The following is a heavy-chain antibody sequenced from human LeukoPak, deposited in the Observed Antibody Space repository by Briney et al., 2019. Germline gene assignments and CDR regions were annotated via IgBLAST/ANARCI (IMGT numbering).Heavy chain of an antibody. D-gene: IGHD2-15*01. CDR3: ARGGTFSFDY. V-gene: IGHV4-30-2*01. CDR1: GGSISSGGYS. Sequence: SETLSLTCAVSGGSISSGGYSWSWIRQPPGKGLEWIGYIYHSGSTYYNPSLKSRVTISVDKSKNQFSLKLSSVTAADTAVYYCARGGTFSFDYWGQGTLVTVSS. J-gene: IGHJ4*02. CDR2: IYHSGST.